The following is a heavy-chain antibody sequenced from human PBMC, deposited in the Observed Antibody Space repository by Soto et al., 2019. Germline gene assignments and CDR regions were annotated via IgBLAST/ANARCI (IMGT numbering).Heavy chain of an antibody. Sequence: GGSLRLSCAASGFTFSSYSMNWVRQAPGKGLEWVSSISSSSSYIYYADSVKGRFTISRDNAKNSLYLQMNSLRAEDTAVYYCASNKQQLVGYYYYYGMDVWGQGTTVTVYS. CDR1: GFTFSSYS. CDR3: ASNKQQLVGYYYYYGMDV. J-gene: IGHJ6*02. CDR2: ISSSSSYI. V-gene: IGHV3-21*01. D-gene: IGHD6-13*01.